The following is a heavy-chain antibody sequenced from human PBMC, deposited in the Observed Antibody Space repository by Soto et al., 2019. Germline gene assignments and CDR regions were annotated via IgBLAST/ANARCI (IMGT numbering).Heavy chain of an antibody. V-gene: IGHV3-21*01. CDR3: ARGQVRYSSGRPYYYYGMDV. J-gene: IGHJ6*02. Sequence: EVQLVESGGGLVKPGGSLRLSCAASGFTFSSYSMNWVRQAPGKGLEWVSSISSSSSYTYYADSVKGRFTISRDNAKNSLYLQMNSLRAEDTAVYYCARGQVRYSSGRPYYYYGMDVWGQGTTVTVSS. D-gene: IGHD6-19*01. CDR1: GFTFSSYS. CDR2: ISSSSSYT.